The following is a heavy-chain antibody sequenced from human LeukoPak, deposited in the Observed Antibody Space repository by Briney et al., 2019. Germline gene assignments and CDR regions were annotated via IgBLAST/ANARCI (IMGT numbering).Heavy chain of an antibody. J-gene: IGHJ5*02. CDR2: IYYSGST. V-gene: IGHV4-59*01. Sequence: SETLSLTCTVSGGSISSYYWSWIRQPPGKGLEWIGYIYYSGSTNYNPSLKSRVTISVDTSKNQFSLKLSSVTAADTAVYYCARSTYSSRVHWFDPWGQGTLVTVSS. CDR3: ARSTYSSRVHWFDP. CDR1: GGSISSYY. D-gene: IGHD6-13*01.